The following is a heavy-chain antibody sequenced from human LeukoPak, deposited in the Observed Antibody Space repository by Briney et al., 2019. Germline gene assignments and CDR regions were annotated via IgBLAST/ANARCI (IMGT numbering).Heavy chain of an antibody. CDR2: LYDSGST. J-gene: IGHJ5*02. Sequence: PSETLSLTCTVSGGSTGSSSFSWAWLRQPPGKGLEWIGSLYDSGSTFYNPSLKSRVTISVDTSNNQSSLEVNSVTAADTAVYYCARARRCSTNSCYTYFDPWGQGTLVTVSS. CDR1: GGSTGSSSFS. D-gene: IGHD2-2*02. CDR3: ARARRCSTNSCYTYFDP. V-gene: IGHV4-39*01.